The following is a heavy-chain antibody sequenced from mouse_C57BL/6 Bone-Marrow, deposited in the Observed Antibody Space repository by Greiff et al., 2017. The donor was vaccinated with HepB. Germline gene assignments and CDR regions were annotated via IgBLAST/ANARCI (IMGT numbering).Heavy chain of an antibody. V-gene: IGHV1-50*01. CDR2: IDPSDSYT. CDR3: ARYRGG. J-gene: IGHJ2*01. CDR1: GYTFTSYW. Sequence: VHLVESGAELVKPGASVKLSCKASGYTFTSYWMPWVKQRPGQGLEWIGEIDPSDSYTNYNQKFKGKATLTVDTSSSTAYMQLSSLTSEDSAVYYCARYRGGWGQGTTLTVSS.